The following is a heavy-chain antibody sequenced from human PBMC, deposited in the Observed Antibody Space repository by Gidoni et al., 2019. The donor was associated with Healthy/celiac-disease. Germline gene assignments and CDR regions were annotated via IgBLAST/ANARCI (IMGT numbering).Heavy chain of an antibody. CDR2: LYYRGST. D-gene: IGHD1-26*01. CDR1: EGAISSGGYY. Sequence: VPLQDSGPGLVNHSQPLSLTRSVSEGAISSGGYYWSWSRQHPGKGLEWIGYLYYRGSTYYNPSLKSRVTISVETSKNQFSLKLSSVTAADTAVYYCARDRRLGATGIDYWGQGTLVTVS. V-gene: IGHV4-31*03. CDR3: ARDRRLGATGIDY. J-gene: IGHJ4*02.